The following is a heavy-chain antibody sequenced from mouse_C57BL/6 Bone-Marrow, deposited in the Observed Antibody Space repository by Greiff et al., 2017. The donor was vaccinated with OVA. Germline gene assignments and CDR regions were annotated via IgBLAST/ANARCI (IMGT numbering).Heavy chain of an antibody. V-gene: IGHV8-8*01. D-gene: IGHD1-1*01. CDR3: ARIMVGYYRSSYPFYFDY. J-gene: IGHJ2*01. CDR2: IWWDDDK. Sequence: QVTLKECGPGILQPSQTLSLTCSFSGFSLSTFGMGVGWIRQPSGKGLEWLAHIWWDDDKYYNPALKSRLTISKDTSKNQVFLKIANVDTADTATYYCARIMVGYYRSSYPFYFDYWGQGTTLTVSS. CDR1: GFSLSTFGMG.